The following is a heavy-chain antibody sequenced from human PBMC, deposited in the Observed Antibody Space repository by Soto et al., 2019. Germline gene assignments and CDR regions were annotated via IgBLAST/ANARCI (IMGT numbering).Heavy chain of an antibody. J-gene: IGHJ4*02. D-gene: IGHD3-10*01. CDR2: IYYSGST. CDR3: ARRFGGGQTRGSIDY. V-gene: IGHV4-39*01. Sequence: QLQLQESGPGLVKPSETLSLTCTVSGGSISSSSYYWGWIRQPPGKGLEWIGSIYYSGSTYYNPSLKSRVTISVDTSKNQFSLKLSSVTAADTAVYYCARRFGGGQTRGSIDYWGQGTLVTVSS. CDR1: GGSISSSSYY.